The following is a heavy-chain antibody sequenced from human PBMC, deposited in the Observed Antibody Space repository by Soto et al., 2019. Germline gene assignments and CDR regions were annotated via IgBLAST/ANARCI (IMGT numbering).Heavy chain of an antibody. Sequence: SETLSLTCTVSGGSISSGGYYLSWIRQPPGKGLEWIGEINHSGSTNYNPSLKSRVTISVDTSKNQFSLKLSSVTAADTAVYYCARLRSRSSYYSSSWYWGFDYWGQGTLVTVSS. D-gene: IGHD6-13*01. CDR3: ARLRSRSSYYSSSWYWGFDY. V-gene: IGHV4-39*07. CDR2: INHSGST. CDR1: GGSISSGGYY. J-gene: IGHJ4*02.